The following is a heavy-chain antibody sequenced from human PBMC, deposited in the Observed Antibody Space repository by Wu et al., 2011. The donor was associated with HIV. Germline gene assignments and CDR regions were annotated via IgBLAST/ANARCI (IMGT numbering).Heavy chain of an antibody. CDR2: IIPMLGTV. J-gene: IGHJ6*03. V-gene: IGHV1-69*08. CDR1: GGTLSNYG. D-gene: IGHD4-17*01. Sequence: QVQLVQSGAEVRKPGSSVKVSCKVSGGTLSNYGFSWVRQAPGQGLEWMGGIIPMLGTVHYAQKFQGRVRITADKSTRSVYMELSTLRSEDTAVYYCARDSVTTRMEGRYYYMDVWGKGTTVTVSS. CDR3: ARDSVTTRMEGRYYYMDV.